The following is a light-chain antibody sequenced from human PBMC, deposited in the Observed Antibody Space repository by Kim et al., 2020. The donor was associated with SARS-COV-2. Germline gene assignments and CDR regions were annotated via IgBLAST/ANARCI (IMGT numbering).Light chain of an antibody. CDR2: DAS. CDR1: QSVGSY. V-gene: IGKV3-11*01. Sequence: EIVLTQSPATLTLSLGERATLSCRASQSVGSYLAWYQQRPGQAPRLLIYDASNRATGIPARFSGSGSGTDFTLTINSLEPEDFAVYYCQQRANWATVTFGGGTKVDIK. CDR3: QQRANWATVT. J-gene: IGKJ4*01.